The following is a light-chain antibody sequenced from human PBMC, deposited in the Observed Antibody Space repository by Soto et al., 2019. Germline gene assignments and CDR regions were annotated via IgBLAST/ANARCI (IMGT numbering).Light chain of an antibody. V-gene: IGKV3-15*01. J-gene: IGKJ4*01. CDR2: GAS. Sequence: EIVMTQSPATLSVSPGESATLSCRASRSVGSSLDWYQQKPGQAPVLLIYGASTSATGIPARFSGSGSGTELTLTIISLQSEDLEVYYCHHYNNWPLTFGGGTKVEIK. CDR3: HHYNNWPLT. CDR1: RSVGSS.